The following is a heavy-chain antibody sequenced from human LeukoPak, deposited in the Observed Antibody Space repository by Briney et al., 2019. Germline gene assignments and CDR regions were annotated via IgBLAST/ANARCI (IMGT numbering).Heavy chain of an antibody. CDR1: GISLSNYA. CDR2: ISDNGLST. Sequence: GGSLRLSCVVSGISLSNYAMTWVRQAPGKGLVWVSSISDNGLSTSYARSVKGRFTISRDDAKNTVYLQMNSLRAEDTAFYYCARNLTGYHQRLDYWGQGTLVTVSS. D-gene: IGHD3-9*01. CDR3: ARNLTGYHQRLDY. J-gene: IGHJ4*02. V-gene: IGHV3-23*01.